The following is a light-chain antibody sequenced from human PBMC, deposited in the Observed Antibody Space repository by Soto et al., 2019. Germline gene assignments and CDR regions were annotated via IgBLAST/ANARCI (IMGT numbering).Light chain of an antibody. CDR2: GNS. Sequence: QSVLTQPPSVSGAPGQRVTISCTGSSSNIGAGYDVHWYQQLPGTAPKLLIYGNSNRPSGVPDRFSGSKSGTSASLAITGLQAEGEADYYCQSYVSSLSGWVFGGGTKLTVL. V-gene: IGLV1-40*01. CDR3: QSYVSSLSGWV. J-gene: IGLJ3*02. CDR1: SSNIGAGYD.